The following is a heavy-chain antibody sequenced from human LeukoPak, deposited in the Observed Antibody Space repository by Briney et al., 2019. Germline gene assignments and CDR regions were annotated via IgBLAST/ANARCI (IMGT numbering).Heavy chain of an antibody. D-gene: IGHD5-18*01. CDR2: IDPGDSTT. CDR3: ARLGYGHGQGDY. J-gene: IGHJ4*02. V-gene: IGHV5-51*01. Sequence: GESLKISCKASGYSISNYWIGWVRQMPGKGLEWMGIIDPGDSTTRYSPSLQGQVTISADKSINTASLQWSSLQASDSAIYYCARLGYGHGQGDYWGQGTLVTVHS. CDR1: GYSISNYW.